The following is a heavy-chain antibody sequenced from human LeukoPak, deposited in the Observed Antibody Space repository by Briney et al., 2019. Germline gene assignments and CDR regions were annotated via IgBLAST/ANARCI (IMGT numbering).Heavy chain of an antibody. J-gene: IGHJ4*02. D-gene: IGHD6-19*01. CDR1: GFTFSSYD. V-gene: IGHV3-13*01. Sequence: GGSLRLSCAASGFTFSSYDMHWVRQATGKGLEWVSAIGTAGDTYYPGSVKGRFTISRENAKNSLYLQMNSLRAEDTAVYYCAREGLSGFVDYWGQGTLVTASS. CDR2: IGTAGDT. CDR3: AREGLSGFVDY.